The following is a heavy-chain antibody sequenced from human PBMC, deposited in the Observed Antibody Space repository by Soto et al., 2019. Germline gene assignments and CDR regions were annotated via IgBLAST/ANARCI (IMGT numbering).Heavy chain of an antibody. D-gene: IGHD6-13*01. CDR3: ARSSIAAGLGYYYYGMDV. CDR1: GGTFSSYA. J-gene: IGHJ6*02. Sequence: QVQLVQSGAEVKKPGSSVKVSCKASGGTFSSYAISWVRQAPGQGLEWMGGIIPIFGTANYAQKFQGRVTITADESTSTAYMERSRLRSEDTAVYYCARSSIAAGLGYYYYGMDVWGQGTTVTVSS. CDR2: IIPIFGTA. V-gene: IGHV1-69*12.